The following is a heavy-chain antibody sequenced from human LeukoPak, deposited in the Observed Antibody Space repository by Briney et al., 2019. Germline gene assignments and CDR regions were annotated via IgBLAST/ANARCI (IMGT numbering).Heavy chain of an antibody. CDR3: ARGRHCSSTSCGLLDY. Sequence: SETLSLTCAVYGGSFSGYYWSWIRQPPGKGLEWIGEINHSGSTNYNPSLKSRVTISVDTSKNQFSLKLSSVTAADTAVYYCARGRHCSSTSCGLLDYWGQGTLVTVSS. J-gene: IGHJ4*02. V-gene: IGHV4-34*01. D-gene: IGHD2-2*01. CDR1: GGSFSGYY. CDR2: INHSGST.